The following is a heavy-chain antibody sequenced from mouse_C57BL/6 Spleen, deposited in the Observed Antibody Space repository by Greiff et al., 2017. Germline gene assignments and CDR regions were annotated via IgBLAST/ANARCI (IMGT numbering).Heavy chain of an antibody. D-gene: IGHD2-3*01. CDR3: ARDYDGSVDY. CDR1: GFTFSDYG. Sequence: EVQGVESGGGLVKPGGSLKLSCAASGFTFSDYGMHWVRQAPGKGLEWVAYISSGSSTIYYADTVKGRCTISRDNAKYTLFLQMTSLRSEDTAMYYCARDYDGSVDYWGQGTTLTVSS. CDR2: ISSGSSTI. J-gene: IGHJ2*01. V-gene: IGHV5-17*01.